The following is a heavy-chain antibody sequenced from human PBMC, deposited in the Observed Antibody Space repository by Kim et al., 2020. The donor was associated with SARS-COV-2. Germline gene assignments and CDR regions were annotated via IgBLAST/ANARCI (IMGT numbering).Heavy chain of an antibody. CDR3: ARDQSRITIFGVVINYYYMDV. CDR2: IKQDGSEK. Sequence: GGSLRLSCAASGFTFSSYWMSWVRQAPGKGLEWVANIKQDGSEKYYVDSVKGRFTISRDNAKNSLYLQMNSLRAEDTAVYYCARDQSRITIFGVVINYYYMDVWDKGTTVTVSS. CDR1: GFTFSSYW. J-gene: IGHJ6*03. D-gene: IGHD3-3*01. V-gene: IGHV3-7*01.